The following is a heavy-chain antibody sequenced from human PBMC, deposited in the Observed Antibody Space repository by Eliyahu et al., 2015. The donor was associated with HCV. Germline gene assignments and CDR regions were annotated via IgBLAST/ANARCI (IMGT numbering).Heavy chain of an antibody. D-gene: IGHD1-1*01. V-gene: IGHV3-11*06. CDR2: ISSSSSYT. J-gene: IGHJ6*02. CDR3: ARDQLAGLGMDV. Sequence: QVQLVESGGGLVKPGGSLRLSCAASGFTFSDYYMSWIRQAPGKGLEWVSYISSSSSYTNYADSVKGRFTISRDNAKNSLYLQMNSLRAEDTAVYYCARDQLAGLGMDVWGQGTTVTVSS. CDR1: GFTFSDYY.